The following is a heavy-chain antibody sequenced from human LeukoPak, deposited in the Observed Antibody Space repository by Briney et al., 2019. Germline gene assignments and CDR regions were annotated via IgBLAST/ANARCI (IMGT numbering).Heavy chain of an antibody. D-gene: IGHD1-1*01. CDR2: INHNSGAT. CDR1: GYTFSDFY. CDR3: ASWAGGTSPVASFDY. V-gene: IGHV1-2*02. Sequence: ASVTVSCKPSGYTFSDFYMHWVRQAPGQGLEWLGWINHNSGATKFAQKFQGRVTLTRDTSITTVYMELTNLGSHDTAVYYCASWAGGTSPVASFDYWGQGTLVTVSS. J-gene: IGHJ4*02.